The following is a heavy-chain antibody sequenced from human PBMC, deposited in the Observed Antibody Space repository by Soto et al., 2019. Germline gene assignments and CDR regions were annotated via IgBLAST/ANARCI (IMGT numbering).Heavy chain of an antibody. CDR1: GYTFTIFG. V-gene: IGHV1-18*01. J-gene: IGHJ4*02. Sequence: QVLLVKSGAEVKKPGASLKVSCKASGYTFTIFGISWVRQAPGQGLEWMGWINIHKGNAKYAQKVQGRVTMTTDTSTSTAYRELMNMRSDDTAVYCFARVGAYHSGGTGYTAYFDYWGQGTLVIVSS. CDR2: INIHKGNA. CDR3: ARVGAYHSGGTGYTAYFDY. D-gene: IGHD3-22*01.